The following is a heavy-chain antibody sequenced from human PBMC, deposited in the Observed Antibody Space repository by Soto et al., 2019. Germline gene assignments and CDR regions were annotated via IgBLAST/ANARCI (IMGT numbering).Heavy chain of an antibody. D-gene: IGHD6-19*01. CDR3: ARGPGSRGWHVDL. J-gene: IGHJ5*02. CDR1: GGSFSSYS. V-gene: IGHV1-69*15. Sequence: QVQLVQSGAEVKNPGSSVKVSCKASGGSFSSYSISWVRQAPGQGLEWMGRIVPIFGTTIYAQKFQGRVTIIADESTRTVYMDLTSLRSEDTVVYYCARGPGSRGWHVDLSGQGTLVTVSS. CDR2: IVPIFGTT.